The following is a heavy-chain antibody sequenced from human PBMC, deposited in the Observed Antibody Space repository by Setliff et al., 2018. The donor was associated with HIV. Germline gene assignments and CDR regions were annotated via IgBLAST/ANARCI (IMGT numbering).Heavy chain of an antibody. D-gene: IGHD3-10*01. J-gene: IGHJ5*02. Sequence: SETLSLTCTVSGNSISTDYWTWIRQPPGKGLEWIGYIYNSGTTDYKPSLKGRVAISVDTSRNQFSLRVTSVTAADTAVYFCARDRHSSGLGSYGPWGPGILVTVSS. CDR3: ARDRHSSGLGSYGP. CDR1: GNSISTDY. CDR2: IYNSGTT. V-gene: IGHV4-59*12.